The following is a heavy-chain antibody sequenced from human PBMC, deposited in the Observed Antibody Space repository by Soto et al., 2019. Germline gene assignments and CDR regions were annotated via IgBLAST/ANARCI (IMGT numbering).Heavy chain of an antibody. CDR2: INAGNGNT. Sequence: GASVKVSCKASGYTFTSYAMHRVRQAPGQRLEWMGWINAGNGNTKYSQKFQGRVTITRDTSASTAYMELSSLRSEDTAVYYCATGRGLADIVVVPAALDAFDIWGQGTMVTVSS. V-gene: IGHV1-3*01. J-gene: IGHJ3*02. D-gene: IGHD2-2*01. CDR3: ATGRGLADIVVVPAALDAFDI. CDR1: GYTFTSYA.